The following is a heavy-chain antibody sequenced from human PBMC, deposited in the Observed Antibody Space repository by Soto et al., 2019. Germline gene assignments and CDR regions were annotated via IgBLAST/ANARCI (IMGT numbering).Heavy chain of an antibody. CDR1: GFTVSSYG. D-gene: IGHD6-19*01. J-gene: IGHJ2*01. CDR2: VGNDGSVT. Sequence: GSLRLSCAASGFTVSSYGIHWVRQTPGKGLEWVAVVGNDGSVTFYADSVKGRFTLSRDNSKTTVYLQMNSPRVEDTAVYYCAKESTEVAGPWYFDLWGRGTLVTVSS. CDR3: AKESTEVAGPWYFDL. V-gene: IGHV3-30*02.